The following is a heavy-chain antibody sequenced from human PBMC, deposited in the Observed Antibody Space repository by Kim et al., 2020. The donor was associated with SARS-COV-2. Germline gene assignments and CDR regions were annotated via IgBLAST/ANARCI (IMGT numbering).Heavy chain of an antibody. V-gene: IGHV4-31*03. D-gene: IGHD3-10*01. CDR2: IYYSGST. J-gene: IGHJ5*02. CDR1: GGSISSGGYY. Sequence: SETLSLTCTVSGGSISSGGYYWSWIRQHPGKGLEWIGYIYYSGSTYYNLSLKSRVTISVDTSKNQFSLKLSSVTAADTAMYYCARGDRIYYGSGSYVGFDPWGQGTLVTVSS. CDR3: ARGDRIYYGSGSYVGFDP.